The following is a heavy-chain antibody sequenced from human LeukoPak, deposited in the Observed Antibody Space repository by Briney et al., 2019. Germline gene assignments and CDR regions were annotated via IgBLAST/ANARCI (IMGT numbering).Heavy chain of an antibody. J-gene: IGHJ6*02. V-gene: IGHV4-39*07. Sequence: SQTLSLTCTVSGGSISSGRYYWGWIRQPPGKGLEWIGSIYYSGSTYYNPSLKSRVTISVDTSKNQFSLKLSSVTAADTAVYYCARVPYYYDSSGSYGMDVWGQGTTVTVSS. CDR1: GGSISSGRYY. D-gene: IGHD3-22*01. CDR2: IYYSGST. CDR3: ARVPYYYDSSGSYGMDV.